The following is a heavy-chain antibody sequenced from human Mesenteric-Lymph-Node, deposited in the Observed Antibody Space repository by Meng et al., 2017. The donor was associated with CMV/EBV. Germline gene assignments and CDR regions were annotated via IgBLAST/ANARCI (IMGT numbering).Heavy chain of an antibody. CDR3: ARVKKWLRYYFDY. V-gene: IGHV4-4*02. CDR1: GGSISSSNW. CDR2: IYHSGST. Sequence: AVYGGSISSSNWWSWVRQPPGKGLEWIGEIYHSGSTNYNPSLKRRVTISVDKSKNQFSLKLSSVTAADTAVYYCARVKKWLRYYFDYWGQGTLVTVSS. D-gene: IGHD5-12*01. J-gene: IGHJ4*02.